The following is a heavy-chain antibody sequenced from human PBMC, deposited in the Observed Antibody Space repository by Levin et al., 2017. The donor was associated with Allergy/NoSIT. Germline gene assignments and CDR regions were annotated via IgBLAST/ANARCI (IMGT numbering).Heavy chain of an antibody. Sequence: GGSLRLSCAASGFTFSSYGMHWVRQTPGKGLEWVAVISYDGSNKYYADSVKGRFTISRDNSKNTLYLQMNSLRAEDTAVYYCAKDDSDYLGMDVWGQGTTVTVSS. D-gene: IGHD3-22*01. CDR1: GFTFSSYG. CDR3: AKDDSDYLGMDV. V-gene: IGHV3-30*18. CDR2: ISYDGSNK. J-gene: IGHJ6*02.